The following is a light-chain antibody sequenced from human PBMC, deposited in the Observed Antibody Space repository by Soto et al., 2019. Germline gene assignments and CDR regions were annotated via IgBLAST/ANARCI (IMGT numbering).Light chain of an antibody. CDR3: AAWDDSLNGWV. CDR2: SNN. Sequence: QSVLAQPPSASGTPGQRVTISCSGSSSNIRTNTVNWYHQLPGTAPKLLIYSNNQRPSGVPDRFSGSESGTSASLAISGLQSEDEADYYCAAWDDSLNGWVFGGGTKLTVL. CDR1: SSNIRTNT. V-gene: IGLV1-44*01. J-gene: IGLJ3*02.